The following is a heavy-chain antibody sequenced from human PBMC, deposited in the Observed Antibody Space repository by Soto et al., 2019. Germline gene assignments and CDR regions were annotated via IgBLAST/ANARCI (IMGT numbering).Heavy chain of an antibody. Sequence: EVQLVESGGGLVQPGGSLRLSCAASVFTFSSYSMNWVRQAPGKGLEWVSYISSSSSTIYYADSVKGRFTISRDNAKNSLYLQMNSLRAEDTAVYYCARDTPSDYDYIWGSYRYDYWGQGTLVTVSS. J-gene: IGHJ4*02. D-gene: IGHD3-16*02. CDR1: VFTFSSYS. V-gene: IGHV3-48*01. CDR3: ARDTPSDYDYIWGSYRYDY. CDR2: ISSSSSTI.